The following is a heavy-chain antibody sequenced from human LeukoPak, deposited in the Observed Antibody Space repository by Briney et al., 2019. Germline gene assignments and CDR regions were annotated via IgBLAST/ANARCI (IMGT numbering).Heavy chain of an antibody. D-gene: IGHD3-22*01. CDR3: ARGSYYYDSGGYYSYYFDY. CDR2: INPNSGGT. CDR1: GYTFTGYY. V-gene: IGHV1-2*02. Sequence: ASVKVSCKASGYTFTGYYMHWVRQAPGQGLEWMGWINPNSGGTNYAQKFQGRVTITRDTSASTAYMELSSLRSEDTAVYYCARGSYYYDSGGYYSYYFDYWGQGTLVTVSS. J-gene: IGHJ4*02.